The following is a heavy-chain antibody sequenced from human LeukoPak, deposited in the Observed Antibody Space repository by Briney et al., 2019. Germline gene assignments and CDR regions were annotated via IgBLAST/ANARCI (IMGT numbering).Heavy chain of an antibody. V-gene: IGHV4-61*01. CDR3: ARAKMDSSSWYPRHYFDY. J-gene: IGHJ4*02. CDR1: GCSVSSGSYY. Sequence: PSVTLSLTCTVSGCSVSSGSYYWSWIRQPPGKGLEWIGYIYYSGSTNYNPSLKSRVTISVDTSKNQFSLKLSSVTAADTAVYYCARAKMDSSSWYPRHYFDYWGQGTLVTVSS. D-gene: IGHD6-13*01. CDR2: IYYSGST.